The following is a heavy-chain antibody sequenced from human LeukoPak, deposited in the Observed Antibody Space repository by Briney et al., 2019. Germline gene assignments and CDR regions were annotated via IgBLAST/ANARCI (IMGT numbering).Heavy chain of an antibody. V-gene: IGHV1-8*03. CDR3: ARGGYYYDSSGYYNWFDP. CDR1: GYTFTSYD. J-gene: IGHJ5*02. CDR2: MNPNSGNT. Sequence: ASVKVSCKASGYTFTSYDINWVRQATGQGLEWMGWMNPNSGNTGYAQKFHGRVTITRNTSISTAYMELSSLRSEDTSVYYCARGGYYYDSSGYYNWFDPWGQGTLVTVSS. D-gene: IGHD3-22*01.